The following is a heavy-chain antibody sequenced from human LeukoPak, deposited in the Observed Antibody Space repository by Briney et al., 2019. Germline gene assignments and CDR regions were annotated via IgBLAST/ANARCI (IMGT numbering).Heavy chain of an antibody. V-gene: IGHV1-46*01. CDR1: GYTFTGYY. CDR2: INPSGGST. D-gene: IGHD1-26*01. Sequence: AASVKVSCKASGYTFTGYYMHWVRQAPGQGLEWMGIINPSGGSTGYAQKFQGRVTMTRDMSTSTDYMELSSLRSEDTAVYYCARDNSVGDTAWWFDPWGQGTLVTVSS. J-gene: IGHJ5*02. CDR3: ARDNSVGDTAWWFDP.